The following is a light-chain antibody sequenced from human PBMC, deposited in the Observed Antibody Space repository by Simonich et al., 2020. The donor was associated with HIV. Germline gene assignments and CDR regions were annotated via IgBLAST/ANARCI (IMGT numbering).Light chain of an antibody. CDR2: HTS. V-gene: IGLV1-40*01. CDR1: SSNNGAGND. J-gene: IGLJ3*02. Sequence: QSVLTQPPSVSGAPGQRVTISCTGSSSNNGAGNDVHWYQQLPGTAPKLLINHTSNRPSGIPNRFSGSKFGTSASLAITGLQAEDEADYYCQSYDSSLSGSRVFGGGTKLTVL. CDR3: QSYDSSLSGSRV.